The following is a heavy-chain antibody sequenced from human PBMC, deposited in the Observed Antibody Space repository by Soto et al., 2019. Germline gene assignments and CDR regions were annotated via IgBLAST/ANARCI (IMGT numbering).Heavy chain of an antibody. Sequence: PGGSLRLSCAASGFTFSSYAMHWVRQAPGKGLEWVAVISYDGSNKYYADSVKGRFTISRDNSKNTLYLQMNSLRAEDTAVYYCAREVRDYGQGYFDYWGQGPLVTVSS. CDR2: ISYDGSNK. CDR1: GFTFSSYA. V-gene: IGHV3-30-3*01. D-gene: IGHD4-17*01. CDR3: AREVRDYGQGYFDY. J-gene: IGHJ4*02.